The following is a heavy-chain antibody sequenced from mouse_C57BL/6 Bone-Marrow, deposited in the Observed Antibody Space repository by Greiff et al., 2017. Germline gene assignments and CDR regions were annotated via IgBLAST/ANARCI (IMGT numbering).Heavy chain of an antibody. Sequence: QVQLKESGPGLVAPSPTLSITCTVSGFSLTSYAISWVRQTPGKGLEWLGVIWTGGGTTYNSALKSRLSISRDNSKSQVFLKMNSLQTDDTARYYCARDGAVVRDFDYWGRGTTLTVSS. CDR3: ARDGAVVRDFDY. J-gene: IGHJ2*01. CDR1: GFSLTSYA. CDR2: IWTGGGT. V-gene: IGHV2-9-1*01. D-gene: IGHD1-1*01.